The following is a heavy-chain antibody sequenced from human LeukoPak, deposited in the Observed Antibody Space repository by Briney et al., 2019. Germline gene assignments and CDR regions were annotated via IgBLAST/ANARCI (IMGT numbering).Heavy chain of an antibody. J-gene: IGHJ3*02. V-gene: IGHV3-7*01. CDR1: GFTFSSNW. Sequence: PGGSLRLSCAASGFTFSSNWMTWVRQAPGKGLEWVANIKQDGSEKQYVDSVKGRFTISRDNAKNSLYLQVNSLRVEDTAVYYCARDPYNTGGYAAFDIWGQGTMVTVSS. D-gene: IGHD3-22*01. CDR2: IKQDGSEK. CDR3: ARDPYNTGGYAAFDI.